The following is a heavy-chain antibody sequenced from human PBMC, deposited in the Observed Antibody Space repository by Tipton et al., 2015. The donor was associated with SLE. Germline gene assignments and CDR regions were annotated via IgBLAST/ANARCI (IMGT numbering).Heavy chain of an antibody. J-gene: IGHJ4*02. D-gene: IGHD3-3*01. CDR1: GGSSISSSFS. V-gene: IGHV4-39*01. CDR3: ARLGPYDFWSRSYLFDH. CDR2: IFSRGGT. Sequence: TLSLTCTVSGGSSISSSFSWGWVRQSPRKGLEWIGNIFSRGGTYYSPSLKSRVTISVDTSNNQFSLKLISLTAADTAVYFCARLGPYDFWSRSYLFDHWGQGILVTVSS.